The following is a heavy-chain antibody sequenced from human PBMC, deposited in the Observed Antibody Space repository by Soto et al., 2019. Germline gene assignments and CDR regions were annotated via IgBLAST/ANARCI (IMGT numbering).Heavy chain of an antibody. CDR3: ARTSVNYYYYYGMDV. D-gene: IGHD4-4*01. CDR1: GYSFTSYW. CDR2: IYPGDSDT. V-gene: IGHV5-51*01. Sequence: GESLKISCKGSGYSFTSYWIGWVRQMPGKGLEWMGIIYPGDSDTRYSPSFQGQVTISADKSISTAYLQWSSLKASDTAMYYCARTSVNYYYYYGMDVWGQGTTVTVSS. J-gene: IGHJ6*02.